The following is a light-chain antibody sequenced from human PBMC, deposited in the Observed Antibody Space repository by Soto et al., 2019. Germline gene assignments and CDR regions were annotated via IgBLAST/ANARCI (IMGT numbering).Light chain of an antibody. J-gene: IGKJ4*01. Sequence: ETVMTQSPATLSVSPGERATLSCRASQSVNNYLAWYQQKPGQAPRLLMYGASSRATGVPDRFSGSGSGTEFTVTISSLQPEDFAVYYCQQYYNRFRPTVGGGTKVEIK. CDR3: QQYYNRFRPT. V-gene: IGKV3-15*01. CDR1: QSVNNY. CDR2: GAS.